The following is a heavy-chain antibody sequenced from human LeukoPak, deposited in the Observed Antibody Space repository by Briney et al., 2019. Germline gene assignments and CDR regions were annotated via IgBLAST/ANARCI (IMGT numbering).Heavy chain of an antibody. D-gene: IGHD5-18*01. CDR1: GSTVSTNC. CDR3: ARVDTVMAYYFDL. J-gene: IGHJ4*02. Sequence: QPGGSLRLSCAASGSTVSTNCMTWVRQAPGKGLEWVSTIYSGGTTYYADSVMGRSTISRHNSRNTLYLQMNSLRAEDTAVYYCARVDTVMAYYFDLWGQGTLVTVSP. V-gene: IGHV3-53*04. CDR2: IYSGGTT.